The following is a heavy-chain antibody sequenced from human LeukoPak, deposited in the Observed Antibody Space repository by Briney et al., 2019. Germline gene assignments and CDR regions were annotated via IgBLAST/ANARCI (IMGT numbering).Heavy chain of an antibody. CDR1: GGSISSSSYY. CDR2: IYYSGST. J-gene: IGHJ4*02. V-gene: IGHV4-39*02. Sequence: PSETLSLTCTVSGGSISSSSYYWGWIRQPPGKGLEWIGSIYYSGSTYYKPSLKSRLTISIDVSKNHFSLELTSVTATDTAVYYCARGVYGSQDYWGQGTLVTVSS. CDR3: ARGVYGSQDY. D-gene: IGHD1-26*01.